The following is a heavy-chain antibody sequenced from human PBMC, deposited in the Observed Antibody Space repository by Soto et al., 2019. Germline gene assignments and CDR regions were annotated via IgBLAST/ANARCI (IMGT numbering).Heavy chain of an antibody. J-gene: IGHJ3*02. D-gene: IGHD5-18*01. CDR2: IGGRGGST. CDR1: GFPFSVYD. V-gene: IGHV3-23*01. CDR3: AKDRIQLWFGI. Sequence: EVPLLESGGAMIHPGESLRLSCAASGFPFSVYDMSWARQAPGKGLEWVSSIGGRGGSTYYADSVKGRFTISRDNSRNTLYLQMNSLRAEDTAVYFCAKDRIQLWFGIWGQGTLVTVSS.